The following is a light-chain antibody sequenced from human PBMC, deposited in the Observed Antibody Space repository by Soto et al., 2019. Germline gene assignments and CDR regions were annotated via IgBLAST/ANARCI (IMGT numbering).Light chain of an antibody. Sequence: QSVLTQPPSASGSPGQSVTISCTGTSSDVGGDNYVSWYQQHPGKAPKLLIYEVTKRPSGVPNRFSGSKSGNTASLTLSGLQAEDEADYYCCSYACGHDPSFGTGTKVTVL. V-gene: IGLV2-8*01. CDR3: CSYACGHDPS. CDR1: SSDVGGDNY. J-gene: IGLJ1*01. CDR2: EVT.